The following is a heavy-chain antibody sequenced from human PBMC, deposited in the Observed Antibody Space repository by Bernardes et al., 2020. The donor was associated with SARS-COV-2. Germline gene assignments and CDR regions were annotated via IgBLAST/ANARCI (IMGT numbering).Heavy chain of an antibody. CDR2: INHSRSP. CDR1: GGSFSSHY. D-gene: IGHD3-3*01. CDR3: ARGASFGFLSGYSFGRGGPFDP. Sequence: TLSLTCAVFGGSFSSHYWTWIRQPPGRGLEWVGEINHSRSPTYNPSLKSRVTLSVDTSKMHFSLKLSSVTAADTAVYYCARGASFGFLSGYSFGRGGPFDPWGQGVLVTVAS. J-gene: IGHJ5*02. V-gene: IGHV4-34*01.